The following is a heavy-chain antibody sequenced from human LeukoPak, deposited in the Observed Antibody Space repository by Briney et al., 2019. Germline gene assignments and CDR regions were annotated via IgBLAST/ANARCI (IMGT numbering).Heavy chain of an antibody. CDR3: ASALRIYYYFDY. D-gene: IGHD1-26*01. Sequence: PGGSLRLSCAASGFTFSSFAMSWVLQAPGKGLEWISAISDYGGSTYYADSVKGRFTISSRFTISRDNSKNTLYLQMNSLRAEDTAVYYCASALRIYYYFDYWGQGTLVTVSS. CDR2: ISDYGGST. V-gene: IGHV3-23*01. J-gene: IGHJ4*02. CDR1: GFTFSSFA.